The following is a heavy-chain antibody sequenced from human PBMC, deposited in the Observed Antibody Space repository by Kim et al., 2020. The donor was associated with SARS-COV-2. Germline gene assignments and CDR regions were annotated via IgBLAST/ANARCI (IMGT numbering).Heavy chain of an antibody. CDR3: ARGSMEYYGMDV. V-gene: IGHV1-69*13. Sequence: SVKVSCKASGGTFSSYAISWVRQAPGQGLEWMGGIIPIFGTANYAQKFQGRVTITADESTSTAYMELSSLRSEDTAVYYCARGSMEYYGMDVWGQGTTVTVSS. D-gene: IGHD3-10*01. CDR1: GGTFSSYA. CDR2: IIPIFGTA. J-gene: IGHJ6*02.